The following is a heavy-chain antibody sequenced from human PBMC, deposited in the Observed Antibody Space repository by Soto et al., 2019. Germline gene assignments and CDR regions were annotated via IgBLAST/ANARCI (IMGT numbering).Heavy chain of an antibody. CDR2: SYNNGNA. J-gene: IGHJ6*02. Sequence: QVQLQESGPGLVKPSQTLSLTCILSGGSISSDGYYWTWIRQHAGQGLEWIAYSYNNGNAYYNPSLESRVSMSVDTSKKQGSLRLTAVTAADPAVYYCARGRYSTTYSTYYYGLAVWGQGTKVTVSS. V-gene: IGHV4-31*03. CDR1: GGSISSDGYY. CDR3: ARGRYSTTYSTYYYGLAV. D-gene: IGHD2-21*01.